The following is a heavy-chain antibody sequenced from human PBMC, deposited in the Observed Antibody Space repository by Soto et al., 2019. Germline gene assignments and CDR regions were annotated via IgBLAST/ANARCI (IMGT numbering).Heavy chain of an antibody. D-gene: IGHD6-13*01. CDR3: ARDPPYSSSWSCFDY. CDR2: ITSTGSYI. CDR1: GFTFSDYS. J-gene: IGHJ4*02. V-gene: IGHV3-21*01. Sequence: GGSLRLSCAASGFTFSDYSLNWVRQAPGKGLEWLSSITSTGSYIYYADSVKGRFTISRDNAGSSLFLQMNSLRAEDTAMYYCARDPPYSSSWSCFDYWGQGTLVTVSS.